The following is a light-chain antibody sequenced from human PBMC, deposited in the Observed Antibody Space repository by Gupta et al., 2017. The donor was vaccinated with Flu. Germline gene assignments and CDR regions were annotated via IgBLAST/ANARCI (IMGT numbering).Light chain of an antibody. CDR2: DTF. CDR1: QIIKMY. CDR3: QQSNNIPRT. Sequence: PSSLSASVGDSVTITCRASQIIKMYLNWYQHKPGRAPNLVIHDTFKLQTGLPSRFSGGGSGTEFTLTISGLQPEEFATYYCQQSNNIPRTFGQGTKVEVK. V-gene: IGKV1-39*01. J-gene: IGKJ1*01.